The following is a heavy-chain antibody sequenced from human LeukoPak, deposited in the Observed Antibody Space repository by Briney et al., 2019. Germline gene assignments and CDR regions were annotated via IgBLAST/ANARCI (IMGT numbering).Heavy chain of an antibody. V-gene: IGHV3-74*01. CDR2: INGDGRNI. J-gene: IGHJ4*02. D-gene: IGHD3-10*01. CDR3: ARGEVYGSGKTDY. CDR1: GFTFSSYW. Sequence: RGSLRLSCVASGFTFSSYWMHWVRQAPRKGLVWVSRINGDGRNINYADSVRGRFTISRDNAKNTLYLQMNSLRAEDTAVYYCARGEVYGSGKTDYWGQGTLVTVSS.